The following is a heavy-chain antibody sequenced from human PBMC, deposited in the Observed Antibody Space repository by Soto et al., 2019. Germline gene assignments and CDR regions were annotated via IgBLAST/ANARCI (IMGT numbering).Heavy chain of an antibody. D-gene: IGHD2-21*02. J-gene: IGHJ4*02. CDR1: GFTFSSYE. CDR3: ARAGVTPHFFDY. CDR2: ISSSGSTI. V-gene: IGHV3-48*03. Sequence: GGSLRLSCAASGFTFSSYEMNWVRQAPGKGLEWVSYISSSGSTIYYADSVKGRFIISRDYAKNTVYLQMNSLRADDTAVYYCARAGVTPHFFDYWGQGTLVTVSS.